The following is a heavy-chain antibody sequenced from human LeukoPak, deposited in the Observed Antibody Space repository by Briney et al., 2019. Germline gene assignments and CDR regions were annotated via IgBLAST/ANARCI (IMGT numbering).Heavy chain of an antibody. Sequence: GGSLRLSCAASGFTFSSYAMSWVRQAPGKGLEWVSAISGSGGSTYYADSVKGRFTISRDNSKNTLYLQMNSLRAEDTAVYYCARVVSLLGYFDYWGQGTLVTVSS. V-gene: IGHV3-23*01. CDR2: ISGSGGST. D-gene: IGHD2-15*01. CDR1: GFTFSSYA. J-gene: IGHJ4*02. CDR3: ARVVSLLGYFDY.